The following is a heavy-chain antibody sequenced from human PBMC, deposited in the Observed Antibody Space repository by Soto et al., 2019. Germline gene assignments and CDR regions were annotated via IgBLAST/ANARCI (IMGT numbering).Heavy chain of an antibody. D-gene: IGHD6-25*01. CDR1: GFSFASFS. J-gene: IGHJ4*02. CDR2: ISGSDGKT. Sequence: ASLRLSCTTSGFSFASFSMTWVRQAPGKGLEWVATISGSDGKTYYADSVKGRFSISRDTSRNTLYLQMNSLRADETAIYYCPKRRYLDYWGQGTRVTVSS. CDR3: PKRRYLDY. V-gene: IGHV3-23*01.